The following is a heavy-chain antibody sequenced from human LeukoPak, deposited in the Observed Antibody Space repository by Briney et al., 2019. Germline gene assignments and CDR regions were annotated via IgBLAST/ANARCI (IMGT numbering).Heavy chain of an antibody. D-gene: IGHD6-19*01. J-gene: IGHJ4*02. CDR2: IYHSGST. CDR1: GGSISSGGYS. Sequence: SETLSLTCAVSGGSISSGGYSWSWIRQPPGKGLEWIGYIYHSGSTYYNPSLKSRVTISVDRSKNQFSLKLSSVTAADTAVYYCAGGIAVAGPFDYWGQGTLVTVSS. CDR3: AGGIAVAGPFDY. V-gene: IGHV4-30-2*01.